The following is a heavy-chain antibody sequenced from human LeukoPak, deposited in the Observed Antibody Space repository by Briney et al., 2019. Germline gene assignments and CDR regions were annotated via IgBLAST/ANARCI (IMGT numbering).Heavy chain of an antibody. Sequence: GGSLRLSCAASAFNFSSHWMSWVRQAPGKGLEWAANIKEDGDEKYYVDSVKGRFTISRDNAKKSLYLQMNSLRAEDTAIYYCAGPGYTYGYAYWGQGTLVTVSS. J-gene: IGHJ4*02. V-gene: IGHV3-7*01. CDR2: IKEDGDEK. D-gene: IGHD5-18*01. CDR1: AFNFSSHW. CDR3: AGPGYTYGYAY.